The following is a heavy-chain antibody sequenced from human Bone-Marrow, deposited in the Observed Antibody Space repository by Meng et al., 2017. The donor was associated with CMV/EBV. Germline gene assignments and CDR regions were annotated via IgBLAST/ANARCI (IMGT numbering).Heavy chain of an antibody. CDR3: ARDVGGATPDAFDI. CDR1: GGPISSYY. V-gene: IGHV4-59*01. J-gene: IGHJ3*02. CDR2: IYYSGST. D-gene: IGHD1-26*01. Sequence: SETLSLTCTVSGGPISSYYWSWIRQPPGKGLEWIGYIYYSGSTNYNPSLKSRVTISVDTSKNQFSLKLSSVTAADTAVYYCARDVGGATPDAFDIWGQGTRVTVSS.